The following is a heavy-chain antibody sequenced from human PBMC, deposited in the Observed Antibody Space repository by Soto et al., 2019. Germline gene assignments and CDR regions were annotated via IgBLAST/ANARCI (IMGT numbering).Heavy chain of an antibody. CDR1: GGTFSSYA. J-gene: IGHJ5*02. Sequence: QVQLVQSGAEVKKPGSSVKVSCKASGGTFSSYAISWVRQAPGQGLEWMGGIIPIFGTANYAQKFQGRVTITADESTSTAYRELSSLRSEDTAVYYCARVNAEYSSSSFVWFDPWGQGTLVTVSS. V-gene: IGHV1-69*01. CDR3: ARVNAEYSSSSFVWFDP. CDR2: IIPIFGTA. D-gene: IGHD6-6*01.